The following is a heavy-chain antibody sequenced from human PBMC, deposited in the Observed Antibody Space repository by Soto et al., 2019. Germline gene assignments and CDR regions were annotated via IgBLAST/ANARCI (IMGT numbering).Heavy chain of an antibody. CDR2: IYYSGTT. J-gene: IGHJ6*02. CDR3: ATDHRLDTGRGGYYYYAMDV. D-gene: IGHD2-2*02. Sequence: PSEPLCLRWTVSGGSISSGGYYWSWVHQPPGKVRDSIRYIYYSGTTYYNPALKSRVTISLDMSKNLFTVSLTSVTASDTAVYYCATDHRLDTGRGGYYYYAMDVWGQGTSVTGSS. CDR1: GGSISSGGYY. V-gene: IGHV4-30-4*01.